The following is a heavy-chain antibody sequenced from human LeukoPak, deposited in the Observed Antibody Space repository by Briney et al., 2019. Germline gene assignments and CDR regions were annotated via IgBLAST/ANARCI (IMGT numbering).Heavy chain of an antibody. D-gene: IGHD1-1*01. CDR2: IYTSGST. CDR3: ARCSTGTYYYYYYMDV. J-gene: IGHJ6*03. V-gene: IGHV4-38-2*01. Sequence: PSETLSLTCAVSGYSISSGYYWGWIRQPPGKGLEWIGRIYTSGSTNYNPSLKSRVTMSVGTSKNQFSLKLSSVTAADTAVYYCARCSTGTYYYYYYMDVWGKGTTVTVSS. CDR1: GYSISSGYY.